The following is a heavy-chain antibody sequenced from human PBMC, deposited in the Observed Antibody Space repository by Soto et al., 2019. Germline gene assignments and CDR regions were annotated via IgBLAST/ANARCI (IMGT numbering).Heavy chain of an antibody. V-gene: IGHV3-30-3*01. CDR1: GFGFSGYS. Sequence: QVYLVESGGGVVQPGGSLRLSCLASGFGFSGYSMHWVRQAPGKGLDWVAVIQHDGSEIYYADSVKGRFTISKDDSKNTLHLQMNALRVDDTALYYCVRVGWGYSYGNGMDGWGQGTTVTVSS. CDR3: VRVGWGYSYGNGMDG. J-gene: IGHJ6*02. D-gene: IGHD5-18*01. CDR2: IQHDGSEI.